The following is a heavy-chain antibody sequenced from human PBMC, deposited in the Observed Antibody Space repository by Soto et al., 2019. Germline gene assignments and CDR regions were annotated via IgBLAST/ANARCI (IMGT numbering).Heavy chain of an antibody. V-gene: IGHV1-3*05. J-gene: IGHJ4*02. CDR1: GYTFTAYA. D-gene: IGHD3-16*02. CDR2: INPANGNP. CDR3: TRSAISPYGGLIGPFDY. Sequence: QVQLAQSGAEERKPGASVKVSCEATGYTFTAYAMHWVRQAPGQRLEWMGWINPANGNPKYSQKFQGRLTITGDTSANTVYMELNTLTAEDTAMYYCTRSAISPYGGLIGPFDYWGQGNLVTVSS.